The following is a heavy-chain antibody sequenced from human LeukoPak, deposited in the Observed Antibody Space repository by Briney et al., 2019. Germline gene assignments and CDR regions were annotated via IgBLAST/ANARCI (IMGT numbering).Heavy chain of an antibody. Sequence: ASVKVSCKVSGYTLTELSMHWVRQAPGKGLEWMGGFDPEDGETIYAQKFQGRVTMTEDTSTDTAYMELSSLRSEDTAVYYCATDSNWRSSSGYFGYWGQGTLVTVSS. D-gene: IGHD3-22*01. CDR2: FDPEDGET. CDR1: GYTLTELS. J-gene: IGHJ4*02. V-gene: IGHV1-24*01. CDR3: ATDSNWRSSSGYFGY.